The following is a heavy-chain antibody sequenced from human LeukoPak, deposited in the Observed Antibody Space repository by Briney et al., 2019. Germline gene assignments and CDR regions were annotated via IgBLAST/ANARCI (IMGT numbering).Heavy chain of an antibody. D-gene: IGHD6-19*01. J-gene: IGHJ4*02. CDR1: GFTFDDYA. CDR3: ARSHEQWLAFFDY. Sequence: GGSLRLSCAASGFTFDDYAMHWVRQAPGKGLEWVSGISWNSGSIGCADSVKGRFTISRDNAKHSLYLQMNSLRAEDTAVYYCARSHEQWLAFFDYWGQGTLVTVSS. V-gene: IGHV3-9*01. CDR2: ISWNSGSI.